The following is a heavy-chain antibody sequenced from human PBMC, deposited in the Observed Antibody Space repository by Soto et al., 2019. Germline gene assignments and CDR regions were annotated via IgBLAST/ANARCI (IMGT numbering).Heavy chain of an antibody. CDR2: MNPNSGNT. V-gene: IGHV1-8*01. D-gene: IGHD2-15*01. CDR3: ARVSGYCSGGSCYSYYYGMDV. J-gene: IGHJ6*02. CDR1: GYTFTSYD. Sequence: ASVKVSCKASGYTFTSYDINWVRQATGQGLEWMGWMNPNSGNTGYAQKFQGRVTMTRNTSISTAYMELSSLRSEDTAVYYCARVSGYCSGGSCYSYYYGMDVWGQGTTVTVSS.